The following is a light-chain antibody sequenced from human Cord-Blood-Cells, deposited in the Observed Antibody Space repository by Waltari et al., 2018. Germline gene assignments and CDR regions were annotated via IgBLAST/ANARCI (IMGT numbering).Light chain of an antibody. CDR1: SRDVGSYNL. J-gene: IGLJ2*01. CDR3: CSYAGSSNVV. CDR2: EGS. Sequence: QSALTQPASVSGSPGQSLTISCTGTSRDVGSYNLVSWYQQHPGKAPKLMIYEGSKRPSGVSNRFSGSKSGNTDSLTISGLQAEDEADYYCCSYAGSSNVVFGGGTKLTVL. V-gene: IGLV2-23*01.